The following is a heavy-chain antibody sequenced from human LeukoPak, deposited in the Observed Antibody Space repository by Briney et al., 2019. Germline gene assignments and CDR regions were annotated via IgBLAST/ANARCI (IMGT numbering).Heavy chain of an antibody. CDR2: ISYDGSNK. CDR1: GFTFSSYA. V-gene: IGHV3-30-3*01. Sequence: GGSLRLSCAASGFTFSSYAMHWVRQAPGKGLEWVAVISYDGSNKYYADSVKGRFTISRDNSKNTLYLQMNSLRAEDTAVYYCARDSFDYWGQGTLVTVSS. J-gene: IGHJ4*02. CDR3: ARDSFDY.